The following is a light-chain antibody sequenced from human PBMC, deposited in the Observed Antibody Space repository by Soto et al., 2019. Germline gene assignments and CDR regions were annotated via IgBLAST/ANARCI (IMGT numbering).Light chain of an antibody. CDR2: AAS. CDR1: QSVGSS. CDR3: QQRSNWPGA. Sequence: ETILTQYPATLSLSPGEGATLSCRASQSVGSSLAWYQQKPGQAPRLLIYAASIRATGIPARFSGSGSGTDFTLTISSLEPEDFAIYYCQQRSNWPGAFGQGTKLEIK. J-gene: IGKJ2*01. V-gene: IGKV3-11*01.